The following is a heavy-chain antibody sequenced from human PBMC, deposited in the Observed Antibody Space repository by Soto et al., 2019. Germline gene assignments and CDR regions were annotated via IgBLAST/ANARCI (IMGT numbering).Heavy chain of an antibody. CDR2: IYYSGST. CDR3: ARGGYYDFWSGYPNDAFDI. J-gene: IGHJ3*02. CDR1: GGSISSGGYY. D-gene: IGHD3-3*01. Sequence: QVQLQESGPGLVKPSQTLSLTCTVSGGSISSGGYYWSWIRQHPGKGLEWIGYIYYSGSTYYNPSLKSRVTISVDTCKNQFSLKLSSVTAADTAVYYCARGGYYDFWSGYPNDAFDIWGQGTMVTVSS. V-gene: IGHV4-31*03.